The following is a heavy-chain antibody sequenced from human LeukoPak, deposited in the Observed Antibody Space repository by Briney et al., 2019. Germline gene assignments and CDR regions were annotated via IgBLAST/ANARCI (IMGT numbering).Heavy chain of an antibody. V-gene: IGHV4-39*01. CDR1: GDSIISSSHY. Sequence: PSETLSLTCTVFGDSIISSSHYWGWIRQPPGKGLEWIGSIYYSGSTHFNPSLQSRVTMSVDASKNQFSLKLSSVTAEDTAGYYCARHWTGYYYYGMDVWGQGTTVTVSS. CDR3: ARHWTGYYYYGMDV. D-gene: IGHD3/OR15-3a*01. CDR2: IYYSGST. J-gene: IGHJ6*02.